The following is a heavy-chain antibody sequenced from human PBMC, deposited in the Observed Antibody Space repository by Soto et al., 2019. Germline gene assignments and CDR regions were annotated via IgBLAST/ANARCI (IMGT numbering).Heavy chain of an antibody. D-gene: IGHD6-13*01. CDR2: LSTSGSTM. V-gene: IGHV3-48*03. J-gene: IGHJ6*02. CDR1: GFNFSNDE. CDR3: ARENSPAGLDV. Sequence: QTGGSLRLSCTASGFNFSNDEMTWVRQAPGKGLEWVSYLSTSGSTMFYADSVKRRFTISRDNAKNSLFLQMNSLRAEDTAVYYCARENSPAGLDVWGQGTTVTVSS.